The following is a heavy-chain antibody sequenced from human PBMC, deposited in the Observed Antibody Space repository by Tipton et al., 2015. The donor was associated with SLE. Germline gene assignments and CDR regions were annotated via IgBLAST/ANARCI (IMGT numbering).Heavy chain of an antibody. J-gene: IGHJ2*01. V-gene: IGHV4-59*01. CDR1: GGSISSYY. D-gene: IGHD1-26*01. Sequence: TLSLTCTVSGGSISSYYWSWIRQPPGKGLEWIGYIYYSGSTNYNPSLKSRVTISVDTSKNQFSPKLSSVTAADTAVYYCARGGVGADWYFDLWGRGTLVTVSS. CDR3: ARGGVGADWYFDL. CDR2: IYYSGST.